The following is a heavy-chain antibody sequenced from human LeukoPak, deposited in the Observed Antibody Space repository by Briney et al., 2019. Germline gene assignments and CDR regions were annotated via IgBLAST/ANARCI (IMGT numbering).Heavy chain of an antibody. CDR2: ISYEGSVT. V-gene: IGHV3-30*04. D-gene: IGHD3-10*01. J-gene: IGHJ6*04. CDR3: VRDRAPWGGALGGAKGMDV. CDR1: GFTFSIYA. Sequence: GGSLRLSCAASGFTFSIYAFHWVRQPPGKGLEWAAVISYEGSVTYYADSVKGRFTISRDNSKNTLDLQMNSLRVEDTAVYYCVRDRAPWGGALGGAKGMDVWGEGTTVTVSS.